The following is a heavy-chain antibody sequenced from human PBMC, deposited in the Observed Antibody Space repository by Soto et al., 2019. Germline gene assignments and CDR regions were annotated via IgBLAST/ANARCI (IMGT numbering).Heavy chain of an antibody. J-gene: IGHJ6*02. V-gene: IGHV4-30-4*01. CDR1: GGSISSGDYY. CDR2: IYYSGST. D-gene: IGHD6-13*01. Sequence: QVQLQESGPGLVKPSQTLSLTCTVSGGSISSGDYYWSWIRQPPGKGLEWIGYIYYSGSTYYNPSLESRVTISVDKSKHQFSLQLSSVTAADTAVYYCARVQLVLYYYGMDVWGQGTTVTVSS. CDR3: ARVQLVLYYYGMDV.